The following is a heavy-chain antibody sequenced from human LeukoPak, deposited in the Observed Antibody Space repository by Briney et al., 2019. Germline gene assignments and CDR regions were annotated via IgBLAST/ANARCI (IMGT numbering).Heavy chain of an antibody. CDR3: ARDGPYSSWDY. Sequence: PGGSLRLSCAASGFTFSNYAMSWVRQAPGRGLEWVSAISGSSGLTYYADSVKGRFTISRDNSKNTLFLQMNSLRAEDTAVYYCARDGPYSSWDYWGQGTLVTVSS. J-gene: IGHJ4*02. CDR2: ISGSSGLT. V-gene: IGHV3-23*01. D-gene: IGHD6-13*01. CDR1: GFTFSNYA.